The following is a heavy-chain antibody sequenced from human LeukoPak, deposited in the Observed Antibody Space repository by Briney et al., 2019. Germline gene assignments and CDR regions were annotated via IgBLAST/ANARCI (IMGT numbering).Heavy chain of an antibody. Sequence: PGGSLRLSCAASGFTFSSYWMSWVRQAPGKGLEWVANIKQDGSEKYYVDSVKGRFTISRDNAKNSLYLQMNSLRAEDTAVYYCARDNDLGRWAVAYDYWGQGTLVTVSS. CDR2: IKQDGSEK. D-gene: IGHD6-19*01. V-gene: IGHV3-7*01. CDR3: ARDNDLGRWAVAYDY. J-gene: IGHJ4*02. CDR1: GFTFSSYW.